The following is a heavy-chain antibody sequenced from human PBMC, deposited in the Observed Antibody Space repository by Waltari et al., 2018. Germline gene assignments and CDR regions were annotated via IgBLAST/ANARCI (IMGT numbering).Heavy chain of an antibody. Sequence: EVQLLESGGGLVQPGGSLRLSCAASGFIFSSYVMSWVRQAPGKGLEWVSGVSGSSGVTYYAYSGRGRFTISRDNSKNTLYLQMNSLTAEDTAVYYCAKGKDFANYVYYFDYWGQGTLLTVSS. V-gene: IGHV3-23*01. D-gene: IGHD3-16*01. CDR1: GFIFSSYV. J-gene: IGHJ4*02. CDR3: AKGKDFANYVYYFDY. CDR2: VSGSSGVT.